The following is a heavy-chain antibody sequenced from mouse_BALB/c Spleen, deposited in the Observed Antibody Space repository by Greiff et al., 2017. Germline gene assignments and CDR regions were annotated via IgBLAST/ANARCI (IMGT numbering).Heavy chain of an antibody. CDR2: INPSSGYT. V-gene: IGHV1-4*01. CDR1: GYTFTSYT. J-gene: IGHJ1*01. Sequence: VQRVESGAELARPGASVKMSCKASGYTFTSYTMHWVKQRPGQGLEWIGYINPSSGYTNYNQKFKDKATLTADKSSSTAYMQLSSLTSEDSAVYYCARSLGLYDYDWYFDVWGAGTTVTVSS. CDR3: ARSLGLYDYDWYFDV. D-gene: IGHD2-4*01.